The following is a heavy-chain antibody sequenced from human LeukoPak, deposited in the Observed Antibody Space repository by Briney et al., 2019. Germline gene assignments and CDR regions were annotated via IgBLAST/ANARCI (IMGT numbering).Heavy chain of an antibody. CDR1: GYTFTTYY. V-gene: IGHV1-46*04. CDR2: INPSGGTT. D-gene: IGHD1-26*01. CDR3: SRDLGGSYNDY. J-gene: IGHJ4*02. Sequence: ASVNVSCKASGYTFTTYYMHWVRQAPGQGLEWVGVINPSGGTTTYAQKLQGRVTMTRDTSTSTVYMELSSLRIEDTAVYYCSRDLGGSYNDYWGQGTMVTVSS.